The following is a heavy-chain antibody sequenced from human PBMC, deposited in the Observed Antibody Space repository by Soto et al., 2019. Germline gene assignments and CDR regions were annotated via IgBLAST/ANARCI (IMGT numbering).Heavy chain of an antibody. Sequence: GASVKVSCKASGGTFSSYTISWVRQAPGQRLEWKGKIIPIPGIANYAQKLQGRVTITADKSTSTAYVELSSLRSEDTAVYYCGRGGGYYGSGSFGGPYYYYMDVWGKGTTVTVSS. CDR2: IIPIPGIA. CDR1: GGTFSSYT. J-gene: IGHJ6*03. D-gene: IGHD3-10*01. V-gene: IGHV1-69*02. CDR3: GRGGGYYGSGSFGGPYYYYMDV.